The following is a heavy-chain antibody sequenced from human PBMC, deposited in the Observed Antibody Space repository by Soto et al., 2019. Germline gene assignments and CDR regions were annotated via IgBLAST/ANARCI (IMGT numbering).Heavy chain of an antibody. CDR2: IYHSGST. J-gene: IGHJ4*02. V-gene: IGHV4-30-2*01. D-gene: IGHD5-12*01. Sequence: PSETLSLTCAVSGGSISSGGYSWSWIRQPPGKGLEWIGYIYHSGSTYYNPSLKSRVTISVDRSKNQFSLKLSSVTAADTAVYYYASYGYRDGPYYFDYWGQGALVTVSS. CDR1: GGSISSGGYS. CDR3: ASYGYRDGPYYFDY.